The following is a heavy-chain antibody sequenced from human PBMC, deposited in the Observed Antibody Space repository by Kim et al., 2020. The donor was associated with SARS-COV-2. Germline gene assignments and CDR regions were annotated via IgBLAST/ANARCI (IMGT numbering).Heavy chain of an antibody. D-gene: IGHD4-17*01. V-gene: IGHV1-18*04. Sequence: ASVKVSCKASGYTFTSYGISWVRQAPGQGLEWMGWISAYNGNTNYAQKLQGRVTMTTDTSTSTAYMELRSLRSDDTAVYYCARSEPTYTVNWFDPWGQGTLVTVSS. CDR2: ISAYNGNT. CDR1: GYTFTSYG. CDR3: ARSEPTYTVNWFDP. J-gene: IGHJ5*02.